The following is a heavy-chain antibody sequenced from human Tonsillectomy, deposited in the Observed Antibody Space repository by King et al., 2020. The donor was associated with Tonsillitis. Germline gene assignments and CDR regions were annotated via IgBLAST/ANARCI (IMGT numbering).Heavy chain of an antibody. CDR1: GFTFSSYA. CDR3: AKDSLGSNFDY. J-gene: IGHJ4*02. D-gene: IGHD7-27*01. V-gene: IGHV3-23*04. CDR2: IHENGGST. Sequence: VQLVESGGGLVQPGGSLRLSCAASGFTFSSYAVSWVRQAPGKGLEWVSTIHENGGSTHYADSVKGRVTISRDNSKNTLYLQMNSLRAEDTAVYYCAKDSLGSNFDYWGQGTLVTVSS.